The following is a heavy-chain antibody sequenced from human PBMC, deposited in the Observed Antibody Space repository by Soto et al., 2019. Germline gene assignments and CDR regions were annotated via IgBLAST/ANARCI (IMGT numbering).Heavy chain of an antibody. V-gene: IGHV1-69*06. J-gene: IGHJ4*02. CDR2: IIPIFNST. CDR3: AREGRGKKAGYNGLVRLVY. Sequence: GASVKVSCKVSGSRFSNYVISWVRQAPGHGLEWLGRIIPIFNSTKYAQNFQGRVTITADKSTSTASLELSSLRSDDTAVYYCAREGRGKKAGYNGLVRLVYWGQGTLVTVSS. CDR1: GSRFSNYV. D-gene: IGHD2-2*02.